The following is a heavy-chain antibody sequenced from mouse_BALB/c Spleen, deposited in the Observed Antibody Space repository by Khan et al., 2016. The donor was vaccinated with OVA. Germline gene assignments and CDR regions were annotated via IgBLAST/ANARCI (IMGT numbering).Heavy chain of an antibody. J-gene: IGHJ4*01. CDR3: AKDDGCNGDAMDY. CDR2: IWAGGST. Sequence: QVQLKESGPCLVAPSQSLSITCTVFGLSLTSHGIHWVRQPPGKGLEWLGAIWAGGSTNYNPSLMSRLSISKYNSKSQVFLKMNSLQTDDTAMCYSAKDDGCNGDAMDYWGQGTSVTVSS. V-gene: IGHV2-9*02. D-gene: IGHD2-3*01. CDR1: GLSLTSHG.